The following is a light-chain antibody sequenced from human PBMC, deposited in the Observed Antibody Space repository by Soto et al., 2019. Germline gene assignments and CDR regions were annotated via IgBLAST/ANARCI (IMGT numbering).Light chain of an antibody. J-gene: IGLJ2*01. V-gene: IGLV4-69*01. CDR3: QTWGTGIVV. CDR2: LNSDGSH. Sequence: LVLTQSPSASASLGAAVKLTCTLSSGHSSYSIAWHQQPPEKGPRYLMKLNSDGSHSKGDGSPDRFSGSSSGAERYLTVSSLQSEDEADYYCQTWGTGIVVFGGGTKVTVL. CDR1: SGHSSYS.